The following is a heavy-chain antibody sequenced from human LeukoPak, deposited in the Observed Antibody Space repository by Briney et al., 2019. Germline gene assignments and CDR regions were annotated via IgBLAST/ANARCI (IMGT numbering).Heavy chain of an antibody. CDR1: GFTVSSNY. J-gene: IGHJ4*02. D-gene: IGHD3-3*01. CDR2: IYSGGST. V-gene: IGHV3-53*01. CDR3: ARSSPPHISNFGVVPDYFDY. Sequence: GGSLRLSCAASGFTVSSNYMSWVRQAPGKGLEWVSVIYSGGSTYYADSVKGRFTISRDNSKNTLYLQMNSLRAEDTAVYYCARSSPPHISNFGVVPDYFDYWGQGTLVTVSS.